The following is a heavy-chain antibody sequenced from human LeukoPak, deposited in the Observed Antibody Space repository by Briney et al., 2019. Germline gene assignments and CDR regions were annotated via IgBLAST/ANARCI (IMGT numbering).Heavy chain of an antibody. Sequence: SGTLSLTCTVSGGSLSSTSYYWGWIRQPPGKGLEWIGSIYYSGSTYYNPSLKSRVTISVDTSKNQFSLKLNSVTAADTAVYYCARNSNPGYCSSGSCYLVHFDYWGRGTLVTVSS. CDR3: ARNSNPGYCSSGSCYLVHFDY. CDR1: GGSLSSTSYY. J-gene: IGHJ4*02. D-gene: IGHD2-15*01. CDR2: IYYSGST. V-gene: IGHV4-39*01.